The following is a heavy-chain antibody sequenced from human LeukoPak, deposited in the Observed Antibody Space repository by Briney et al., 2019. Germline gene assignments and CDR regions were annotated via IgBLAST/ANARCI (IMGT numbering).Heavy chain of an antibody. CDR1: GFTFSSYE. CDR2: ISRSGNAI. D-gene: IGHD4-17*01. CDR3: ATATSLDYGDYFFHH. J-gene: IGHJ1*01. V-gene: IGHV3-48*03. Sequence: GGSLRLSCAASGFTFSSYEMNWVRQAPRKGLEWLSYISRSGNAIYYADSMKGRFTISRDNAKNSLYLQMNSLRVEDTAVYYCATATSLDYGDYFFHHWGQGTLVTVSS.